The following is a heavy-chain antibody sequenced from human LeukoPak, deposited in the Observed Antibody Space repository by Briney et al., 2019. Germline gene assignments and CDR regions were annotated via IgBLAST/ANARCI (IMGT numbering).Heavy chain of an antibody. CDR2: INPNSGGT. Sequence: ASVKVSCKASGYTFTGYYMRWVRQAPGQGLEWMGWINPNSGGTNYAQKFQGRVTMTRDTSISTAYMELSSLRSEDTAVYYCARGQYSSSWYWAANYYYYMDVWGKGTTVTISS. CDR3: ARGQYSSSWYWAANYYYYMDV. CDR1: GYTFTGYY. D-gene: IGHD6-13*01. J-gene: IGHJ6*03. V-gene: IGHV1-2*02.